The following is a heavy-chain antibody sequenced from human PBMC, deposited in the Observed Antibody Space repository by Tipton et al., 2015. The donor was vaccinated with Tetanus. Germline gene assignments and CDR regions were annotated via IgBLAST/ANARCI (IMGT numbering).Heavy chain of an antibody. V-gene: IGHV4-39*01. CDR3: ARHLIYTYTSRYFDY. D-gene: IGHD5-18*01. J-gene: IGHJ4*02. CDR1: GGSLFSGSFY. Sequence: TLSLTCSVSGGSLFSGSFYWAWIRQPPGKGLEWIGSISYSGSTSYSPSLKSRVTMSVDTSRNKFSLNLTSVTAADTAVYFCARHLIYTYTSRYFDYWGLGTLVTVSS. CDR2: ISYSGST.